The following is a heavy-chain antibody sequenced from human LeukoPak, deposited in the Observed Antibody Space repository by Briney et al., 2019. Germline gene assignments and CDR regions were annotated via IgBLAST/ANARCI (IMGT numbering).Heavy chain of an antibody. CDR1: GYTFTSYD. V-gene: IGHV1-8*03. CDR2: MNPNSGNT. CDR3: ARGKRNFQRSTNWFDP. D-gene: IGHD1-1*01. Sequence: ASVKVSCKASGYTFTSYDINWVRQATGQGLEWMGWMNPNSGNTGYAQKFQGRVTITRNTSISTAYMELSSLRSEDTAVYYCARGKRNFQRSTNWFDPWGQGTLITVSS. J-gene: IGHJ5*02.